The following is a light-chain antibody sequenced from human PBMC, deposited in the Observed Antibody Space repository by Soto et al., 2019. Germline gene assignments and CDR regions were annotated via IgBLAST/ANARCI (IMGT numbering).Light chain of an antibody. Sequence: EIVLTQSPGTLSLSLGERATLSCRASQSVSSSYLAWYQQKPGQAPRLLIYGASSRATGIPDRFSVSASGTDFTLTISRLEPEDFALYYCQQYGSSPWTFGQGTKVEIK. J-gene: IGKJ1*01. V-gene: IGKV3-20*01. CDR2: GAS. CDR3: QQYGSSPWT. CDR1: QSVSSSY.